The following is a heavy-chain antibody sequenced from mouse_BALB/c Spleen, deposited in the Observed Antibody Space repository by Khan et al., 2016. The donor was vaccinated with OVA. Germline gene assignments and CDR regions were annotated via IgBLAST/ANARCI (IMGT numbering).Heavy chain of an antibody. CDR3: ARRGLRGDFDY. D-gene: IGHD3-1*01. Sequence: QVQLKQSGAELATPGASVKMSCKASGYTFINYWMHWVKQRPGQGLEWIGYINPTTDYTEYNQNFKAKATLTAYKSSSTAYMQLSSLTSADSAVYDWARRGLRGDFDYWGQGTTLTVSS. J-gene: IGHJ2*01. CDR1: GYTFINYW. CDR2: INPTTDYT. V-gene: IGHV1-4*01.